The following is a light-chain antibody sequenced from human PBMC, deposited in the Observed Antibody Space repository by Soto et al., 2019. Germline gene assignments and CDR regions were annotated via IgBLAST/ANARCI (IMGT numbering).Light chain of an antibody. CDR2: GAS. V-gene: IGKV3-20*01. CDR1: QSVSSSY. CDR3: QQYGSSPST. J-gene: IGKJ4*01. Sequence: EIVLTQSPGILSLSPGERATLSCRASQSVSSSYLAWYQQKPGQAPRLLIYGASSRATGIPDRFSGSGSGTDFTLTISRLEPEDFAVYYCQQYGSSPSTFGGGTKV.